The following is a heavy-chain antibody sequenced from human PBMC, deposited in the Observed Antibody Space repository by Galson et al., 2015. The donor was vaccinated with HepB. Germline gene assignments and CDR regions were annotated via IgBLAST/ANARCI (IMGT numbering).Heavy chain of an antibody. CDR3: AREFRNPYWYFDL. V-gene: IGHV3-33*01. D-gene: IGHD2-21*01. CDR1: GFTFSSYG. CDR2: IWYDGSNK. Sequence: SLRLSCAASGFTFSSYGMHWVRQAPGKGLEWVAVIWYDGSNKYYADSVKGRFTISRDNSKNTLYLQMNSLRAEDTAVHYCAREFRNPYWYFDLWGRGTLVTVSS. J-gene: IGHJ2*01.